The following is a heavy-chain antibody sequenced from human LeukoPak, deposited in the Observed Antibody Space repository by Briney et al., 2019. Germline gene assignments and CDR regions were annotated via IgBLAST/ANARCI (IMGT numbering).Heavy chain of an antibody. Sequence: AGSLSLSCAASGFTLNSYLMSWVRQAPGRGLEWVANIKYNGSEESYLDSVKGRFTVSRENAKYSLFLQMNSLRGEDTAAYYCARETSYDSTGESDAFDIWGQGTMVTVSS. CDR2: IKYNGSEE. CDR1: GFTLNSYL. D-gene: IGHD3-22*01. V-gene: IGHV3-7*01. CDR3: ARETSYDSTGESDAFDI. J-gene: IGHJ3*02.